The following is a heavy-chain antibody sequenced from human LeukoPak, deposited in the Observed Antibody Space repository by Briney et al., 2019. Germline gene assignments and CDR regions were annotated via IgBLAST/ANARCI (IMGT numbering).Heavy chain of an antibody. CDR2: ICYSGST. Sequence: SETLSLTCTVSGGSISSYYWSWIRQPPGKGLEWIGYICYSGSTNYNPSLKSRVTISVDTSKNQFSLKLSSVTAADTAVYYCARGQWLRSLYYFDYWGQGTLVTVSS. CDR1: GGSISSYY. V-gene: IGHV4-59*08. J-gene: IGHJ4*02. CDR3: ARGQWLRSLYYFDY. D-gene: IGHD5-12*01.